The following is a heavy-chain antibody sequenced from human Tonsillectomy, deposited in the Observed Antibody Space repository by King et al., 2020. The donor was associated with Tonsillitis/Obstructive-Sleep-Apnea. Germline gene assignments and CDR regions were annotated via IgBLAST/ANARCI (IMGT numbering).Heavy chain of an antibody. D-gene: IGHD2-15*01. CDR3: VRDDKDGRHLDY. Sequence: VQLVQSGAEVKKPGASVKVSCKASGYTFTRNYVHWGRQAPGQGLEWMGIINPSDGITTYAQKFQDRVTMTRDTSTSTVNMELSSLRAEDTAIYYCVRDDKDGRHLDYWGQGSLVSVSS. J-gene: IGHJ4*02. V-gene: IGHV1-46*01. CDR1: GYTFTRNY. CDR2: INPSDGIT.